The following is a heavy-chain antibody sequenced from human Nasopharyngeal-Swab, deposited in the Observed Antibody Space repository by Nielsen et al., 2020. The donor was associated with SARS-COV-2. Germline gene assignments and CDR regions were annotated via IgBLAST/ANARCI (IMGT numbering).Heavy chain of an antibody. CDR3: AREKYSSSWYLNYGMDV. Sequence: GESLKISCAASGFTFSSYAMHWVRQAPGKGLEWVAVISYDGSNKYYADSVKGRFTISRDNSKNTLYLQMNSLRAEDTAVYYCAREKYSSSWYLNYGMDVWGQGTTVTVSS. D-gene: IGHD6-13*01. J-gene: IGHJ6*02. CDR2: ISYDGSNK. V-gene: IGHV3-30-3*01. CDR1: GFTFSSYA.